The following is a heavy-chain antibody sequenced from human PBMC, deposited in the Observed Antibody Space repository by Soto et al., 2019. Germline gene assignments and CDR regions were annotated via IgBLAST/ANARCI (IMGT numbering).Heavy chain of an antibody. CDR1: GFTFSGSA. J-gene: IGHJ4*03. CDR2: IRSKANSYAT. V-gene: IGHV3-73*01. CDR3: TRHSPDDMMRK. D-gene: IGHD3-9*01. Sequence: PGGSLRLSCEASGFTFSGSAMHWVRQASGKGLEWVGRIRSKANSYATADAASVKGRFSISRDESKNTAYLQMNSLKTEDTAVYYCTRHSPDDMMRKWGQGTQVTVSS.